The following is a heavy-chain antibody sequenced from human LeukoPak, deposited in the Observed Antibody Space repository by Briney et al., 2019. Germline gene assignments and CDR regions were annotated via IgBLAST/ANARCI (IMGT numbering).Heavy chain of an antibody. V-gene: IGHV6-1*01. CDR3: ASAGVRIVGAAQTLNFDY. Sequence: SQTLSLTCAISGDSVSSDSGTWKWIRQSPSGGLEWLGKPYFRSKKYSHYAVSVKSRITVTPDTSRNQFSLQMKFVTPEDTAVYYCASAGVRIVGAAQTLNFDYWGQGTLVTVSS. J-gene: IGHJ4*02. CDR2: PYFRSKKYS. D-gene: IGHD1-26*01. CDR1: GDSVSSDSGT.